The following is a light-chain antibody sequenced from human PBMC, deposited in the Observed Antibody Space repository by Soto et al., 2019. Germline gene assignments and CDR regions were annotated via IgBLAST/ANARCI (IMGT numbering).Light chain of an antibody. CDR1: QSVSSNF. J-gene: IGKJ3*01. Sequence: EIVLTQSPGTLSLSPGERATLSCRASQSVSSNFLAWYQQKPGQAPRLLIYNASNRATGIPDRFSGSGSGTDFTLTISRLEPEDVAVYYCQHYGTSPFTFGPGTKVDIK. V-gene: IGKV3-20*01. CDR2: NAS. CDR3: QHYGTSPFT.